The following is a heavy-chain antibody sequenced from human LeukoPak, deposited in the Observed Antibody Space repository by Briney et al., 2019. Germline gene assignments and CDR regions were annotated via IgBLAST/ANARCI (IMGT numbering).Heavy chain of an antibody. CDR1: GFTFSSYA. Sequence: GGSLRLSCAASGFTFSSYAMHWVRQAPGKGLEYVSAISSNGGSTYYANSVKGRFTISRDNSKNTLYLQMGSLRAEDMAVYYCARDGDYYDRSGTYYFDYWGQGTLVTVSS. CDR3: ARDGDYYDRSGTYYFDY. V-gene: IGHV3-64*01. CDR2: ISSNGGST. D-gene: IGHD3-22*01. J-gene: IGHJ4*02.